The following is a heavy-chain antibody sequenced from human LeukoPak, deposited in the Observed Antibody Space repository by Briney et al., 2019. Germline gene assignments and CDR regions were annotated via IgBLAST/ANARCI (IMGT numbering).Heavy chain of an antibody. CDR2: TSSSGETT. Sequence: GGSLRLSCVASGFTFSSYAMSWVRQAAGKGLEWVSSTSSSGETTYYADSVKGRFTISRDNSRNTLYLQMNSLRAEDTAVYYCAKDRPNYYGANGHYYRRDGDCWGQGTLVTVSS. V-gene: IGHV3-23*01. CDR1: GFTFSSYA. J-gene: IGHJ4*02. D-gene: IGHD4-23*01. CDR3: AKDRPNYYGANGHYYRRDGDC.